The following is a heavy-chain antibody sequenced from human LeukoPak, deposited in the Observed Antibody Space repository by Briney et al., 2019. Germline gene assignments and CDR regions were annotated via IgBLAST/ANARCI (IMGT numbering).Heavy chain of an antibody. CDR1: GFSFITYG. CDR2: IWHDGSNK. J-gene: IGHJ6*03. V-gene: IGHV3-30*02. CDR3: AKDSGIYYYYYYMDV. Sequence: GGSLRLSCAVSGFSFITYGMHWVRQAPGKGLEWVAVIWHDGSNKYYADSVKGRFTISRDNSKNTLYLQMSSLRAEDTAVYYCAKDSGIYYYYYYMDVWGKGTTVTVSS.